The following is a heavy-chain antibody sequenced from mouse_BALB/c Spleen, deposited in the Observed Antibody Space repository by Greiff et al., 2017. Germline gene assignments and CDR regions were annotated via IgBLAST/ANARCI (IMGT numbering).Heavy chain of an antibody. D-gene: IGHD1-1*01. V-gene: IGHV5-4*02. J-gene: IGHJ4*01. CDR1: GFTFSDYY. CDR3: ARERSMDY. CDR2: ISDGGSYT. Sequence: EVQVVESGGGLVKPGGSLKLSCAASGFTFSDYYMYWVRQTPEKRLEWVATISDGGSYTYYPDSVKGRFTISRDNAKNNLYLQMSSLKSEDTAMYYCARERSMDYWGQGTSVTVSS.